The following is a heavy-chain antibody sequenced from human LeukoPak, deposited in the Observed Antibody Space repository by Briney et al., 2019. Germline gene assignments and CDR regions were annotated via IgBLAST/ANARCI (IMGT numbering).Heavy chain of an antibody. CDR2: IISSSSYI. Sequence: GGSLRLSCAASGFTFSSYSMNWVRQAPGKGLEWVSSIISSSSYIYYADSVKGRFTISRDNAKNSLYLQMNSLRAEDTAVYYCARDMGYGDSSTVGDAFDIWGQGTMVTVSS. V-gene: IGHV3-21*01. D-gene: IGHD4-17*01. CDR1: GFTFSSYS. CDR3: ARDMGYGDSSTVGDAFDI. J-gene: IGHJ3*02.